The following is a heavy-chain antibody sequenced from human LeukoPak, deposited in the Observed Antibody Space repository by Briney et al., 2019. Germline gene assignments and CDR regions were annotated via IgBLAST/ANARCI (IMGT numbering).Heavy chain of an antibody. CDR1: GFTFSSYA. CDR2: ISGSGGST. Sequence: GGSLRLSCAASGFTFSSYAMSWVRQAPGKGLEWVSAISGSGGSTYYADSVKGRFTISRDNSKNTLYLQRNSLRAEDTAVYYCAKDRHIVVVTALDYWGQGTLVTVSS. V-gene: IGHV3-23*01. D-gene: IGHD2-21*02. CDR3: AKDRHIVVVTALDY. J-gene: IGHJ4*02.